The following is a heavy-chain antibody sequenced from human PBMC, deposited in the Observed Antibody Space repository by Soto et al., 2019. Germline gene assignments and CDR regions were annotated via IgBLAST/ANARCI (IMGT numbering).Heavy chain of an antibody. CDR2: ISYDGSNK. CDR1: GFIFNTYG. CDR3: AKGQHCSTTSCYFYFYGMDV. J-gene: IGHJ6*02. D-gene: IGHD2-2*01. Sequence: QVQLVESGGGVVQPGRSLRLSCAASGFIFNTYGMHWVRQAPGKGLEWVAVISYDGSNKYYAGSVKGRLTISRDNSXITHYXXMNSLRAEETAVYYCAKGQHCSTTSCYFYFYGMDVWGQGTKVAVSS. V-gene: IGHV3-30*18.